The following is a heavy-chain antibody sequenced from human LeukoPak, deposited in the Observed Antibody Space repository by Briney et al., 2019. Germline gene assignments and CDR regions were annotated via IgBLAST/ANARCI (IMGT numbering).Heavy chain of an antibody. CDR2: ISSSSSYI. CDR3: AKDIEDGSGWSCAFDI. V-gene: IGHV3-21*01. J-gene: IGHJ3*02. CDR1: GFTVSSNY. Sequence: GGSLRLSCAASGFTVSSNYMSWVRQAPGKGLEWVSSISSSSSYIYYADSVKGRFTISRDNAKNSLYLQMNSLRAEDTAVYYCAKDIEDGSGWSCAFDIWGQGTMVTVSS. D-gene: IGHD6-19*01.